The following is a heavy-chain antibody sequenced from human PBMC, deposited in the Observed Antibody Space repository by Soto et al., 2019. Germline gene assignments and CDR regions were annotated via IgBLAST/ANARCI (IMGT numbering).Heavy chain of an antibody. Sequence: QITLKESGSALVKPTETLTLTCSFSGFSLSASGAGVGWIRQPPGKALEWLALFYWDGGERYSPSLKSRLTVTKDTSINHVVLTLTNVDPVDTGTYYCAHGTYGGSGYYWDSWGQGTRVTVSS. CDR1: GFSLSASGAG. CDR3: AHGTYGGSGYYWDS. CDR2: FYWDGGE. D-gene: IGHD6-19*01. V-gene: IGHV2-5*02. J-gene: IGHJ4*02.